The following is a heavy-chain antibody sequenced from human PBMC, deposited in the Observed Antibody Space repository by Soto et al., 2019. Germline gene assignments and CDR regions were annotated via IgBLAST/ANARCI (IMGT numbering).Heavy chain of an antibody. J-gene: IGHJ4*02. V-gene: IGHV1-2*02. CDR3: GRERMWSVGARRFDH. Sequence: VASVKVSCKASGYTFTGHYLHWVRQAPGRGLEWMGWINPSTGGTNFAQKFQGRVTMTSDTSIRTVYLELSSLRSDDTAVYYCGRERMWSVGARRFDHWGQGTQVTVSS. D-gene: IGHD3-3*01. CDR2: INPSTGGT. CDR1: GYTFTGHY.